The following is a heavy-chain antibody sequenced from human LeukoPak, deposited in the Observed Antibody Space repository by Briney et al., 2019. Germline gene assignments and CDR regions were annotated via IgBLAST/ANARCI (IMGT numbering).Heavy chain of an antibody. V-gene: IGHV1-18*01. D-gene: IGHD6-13*01. CDR3: ARVLIAAAGYNWFDP. CDR2: ISGYNGNT. Sequence: ASVKVSCKASGYTFTSYGINWVRQAPGQGLEWMGWISGYNGNTNYAQKLQGRVTITADKSTSTAYMELSSLRSEDTAVYYCARVLIAAAGYNWFDPWGQGTLVTVSS. CDR1: GYTFTSYG. J-gene: IGHJ5*02.